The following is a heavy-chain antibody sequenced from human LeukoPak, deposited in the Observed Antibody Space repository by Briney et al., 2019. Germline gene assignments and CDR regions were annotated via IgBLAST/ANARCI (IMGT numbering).Heavy chain of an antibody. Sequence: SETLSLTCTVSGGSISSSSYYWSWIRQPAGKGLEWIGRIYTSGSTNYNPSLKSRVTMSVDTSKNQFSLKPSSVTAADTAMYYCAREDIVATIAEYYFDYWGQGTLVTVSS. CDR1: GGSISSSSYY. J-gene: IGHJ4*02. V-gene: IGHV4-61*02. D-gene: IGHD5-12*01. CDR3: AREDIVATIAEYYFDY. CDR2: IYTSGST.